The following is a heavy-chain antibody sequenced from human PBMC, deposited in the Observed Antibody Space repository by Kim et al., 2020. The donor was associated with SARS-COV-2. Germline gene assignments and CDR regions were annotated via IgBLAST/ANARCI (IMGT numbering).Heavy chain of an antibody. D-gene: IGHD1-26*01. Sequence: SETLSLTCAVSGGSISSSNWWSWVRQPPGKGLEWIGEIYHSGSTNYNPSLKSRVTISVDKSKNQFSLKLSSVTAADTAVYYCARGAGVGATPFYYYYGMDVWGQGTTVTVSS. CDR1: GGSISSSNW. V-gene: IGHV4-4*02. CDR3: ARGAGVGATPFYYYYGMDV. J-gene: IGHJ6*02. CDR2: IYHSGST.